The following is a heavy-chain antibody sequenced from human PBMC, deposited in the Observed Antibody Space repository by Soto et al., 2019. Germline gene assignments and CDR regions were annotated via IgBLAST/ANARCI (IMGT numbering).Heavy chain of an antibody. CDR2: ICYDGSNK. CDR3: ARDQQRPKSTPIYGGNSIYYYGMDX. V-gene: IGHV3-33*01. CDR1: GFTFSSYG. D-gene: IGHD2-21*02. Sequence: PGGSLRLSCAASGFTFSSYGMHWVRQAPGKGLEWVAFICYDGSNKYYAYSVKGRFTISRDNSNNTLYLQMNSLRAEDTAVYYCARDQQRPKSTPIYGGNSIYYYGMDXWGQGTTVTVS. J-gene: IGHJ6*02.